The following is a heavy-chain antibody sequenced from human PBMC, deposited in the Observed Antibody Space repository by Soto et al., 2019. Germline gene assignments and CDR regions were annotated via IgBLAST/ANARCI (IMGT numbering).Heavy chain of an antibody. CDR3: STDSYSSTIVVRFDY. Sequence: PGGSLRLSCAASGFTFSNAWINWVRQAPGKGLEWVGRIKSKTDGGTPDYAAPVKGRFAISRDDSKNMVYLQMNSLKTEDTGKYYCSTDSYSSTIVVRFDYWGHGTPVTVSS. D-gene: IGHD3-22*01. J-gene: IGHJ4*01. V-gene: IGHV3-15*07. CDR1: GFTFSNAW. CDR2: IKSKTDGGTP.